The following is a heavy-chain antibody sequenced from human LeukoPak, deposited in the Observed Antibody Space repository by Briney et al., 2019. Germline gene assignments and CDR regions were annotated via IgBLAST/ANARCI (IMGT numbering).Heavy chain of an antibody. Sequence: GGSLRLSCAASGFTFSAYAMHWVRQAPGKGLEWVAFISYDRSNEFYADSVKGRFTISRDNSKNTLYLQMNTLRAEDTAVYYCARDGYYYDSSDSYYYYGMDVWGQGTTVTVSS. CDR1: GFTFSAYA. CDR2: ISYDRSNE. V-gene: IGHV3-30-3*01. J-gene: IGHJ6*02. CDR3: ARDGYYYDSSDSYYYYGMDV. D-gene: IGHD3-22*01.